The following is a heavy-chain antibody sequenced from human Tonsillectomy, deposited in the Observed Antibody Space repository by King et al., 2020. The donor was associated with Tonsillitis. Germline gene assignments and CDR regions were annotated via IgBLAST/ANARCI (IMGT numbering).Heavy chain of an antibody. D-gene: IGHD2-15*01. Sequence: VQLVESGGGLVEPGGSLRLSCAASGFTFTNAWMSWVRQAPGKGLEWVGRIKSKTDGGITDYAAPVKGRFTISRDDSKNTLFLQMNNLKTEDTAVYYCPTVYCGGGPCYSYQMIAWGQGTLVTVSS. J-gene: IGHJ5*02. V-gene: IGHV3-15*01. CDR3: PTVYCGGGPCYSYQMIA. CDR1: GFTFTNAW. CDR2: IKSKTDGGIT.